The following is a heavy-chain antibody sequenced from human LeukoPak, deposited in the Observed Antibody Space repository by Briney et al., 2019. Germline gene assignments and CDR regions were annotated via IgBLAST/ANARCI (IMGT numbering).Heavy chain of an antibody. J-gene: IGHJ3*02. Sequence: SETLSLTCAVSGGSISSGGYSWSWIRQPPGKGLEWIGEINHSGSTNYNPSLKSRVTISVDTSKNQFSLKLSSVTAEDTAVYYCARDGRGVTAGAFDIWGQGTMVTVSS. V-gene: IGHV4-30-2*01. CDR3: ARDGRGVTAGAFDI. CDR2: INHSGST. D-gene: IGHD2-21*02. CDR1: GGSISSGGYS.